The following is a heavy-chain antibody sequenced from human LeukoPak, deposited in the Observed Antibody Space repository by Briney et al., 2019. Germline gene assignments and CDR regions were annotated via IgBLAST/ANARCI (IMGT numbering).Heavy chain of an antibody. V-gene: IGHV4-4*02. Sequence: SETLSLTCAVSGGSISSSNWWSWVRQPPGKGLEWIGEIYRSGSTNYNPSLKSRVTISVDKSKNQFSLKLSSVTAADTAVYYCARDLRGVATGYYYYYGMDVWGKGTTVTVSS. CDR1: GGSISSSNW. D-gene: IGHD5-12*01. J-gene: IGHJ6*04. CDR3: ARDLRGVATGYYYYYGMDV. CDR2: IYRSGST.